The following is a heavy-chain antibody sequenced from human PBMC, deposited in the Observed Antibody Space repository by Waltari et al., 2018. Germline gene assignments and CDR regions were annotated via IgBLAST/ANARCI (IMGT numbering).Heavy chain of an antibody. Sequence: EVQLVESGGGLVQPGGSLRLSCAASGFTFSSYAMSWVRQAPGKGLGWVSAISGSGGRTNAADSVKGLFTISRDNSKNTLYLQMNSLRAEDTAVYYCAKDRSLSSSWYYVYWGQGTLVTVSS. V-gene: IGHV3-23*04. CDR2: ISGSGGRT. J-gene: IGHJ4*02. CDR1: GFTFSSYA. D-gene: IGHD6-13*01. CDR3: AKDRSLSSSWYYVY.